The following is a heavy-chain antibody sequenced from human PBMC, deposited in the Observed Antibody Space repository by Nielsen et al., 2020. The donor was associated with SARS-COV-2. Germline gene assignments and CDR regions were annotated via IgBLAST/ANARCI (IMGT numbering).Heavy chain of an antibody. D-gene: IGHD3-10*01. J-gene: IGHJ4*02. CDR3: ARQNYGSGQYYFDY. Sequence: GGSLRLSCAASGFTFSDYYMSWIRQAPGKGLEWVSYISSSSSYTNYADSVKGRFTISRDNAKNSLYLQMNSLRAEDTAVYYCARQNYGSGQYYFDYWGQGTLVTVSS. V-gene: IGHV3-11*03. CDR1: GFTFSDYY. CDR2: ISSSSSYT.